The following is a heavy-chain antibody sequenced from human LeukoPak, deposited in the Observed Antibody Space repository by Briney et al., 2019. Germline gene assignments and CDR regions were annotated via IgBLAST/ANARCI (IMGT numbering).Heavy chain of an antibody. J-gene: IGHJ6*03. Sequence: PGGSLRLSCAASGFTFSSYWMSWVRQAPGKGLEWVANIKQDGSEKYYVDSVKGRFTISRDNAKNSLYLQMNSLRAEDTAVYYCAREGGNSANYYYYYYMDVWGKGTTVTVSS. CDR2: IKQDGSEK. CDR1: GFTFSSYW. D-gene: IGHD4-23*01. CDR3: AREGGNSANYYYYYYMDV. V-gene: IGHV3-7*01.